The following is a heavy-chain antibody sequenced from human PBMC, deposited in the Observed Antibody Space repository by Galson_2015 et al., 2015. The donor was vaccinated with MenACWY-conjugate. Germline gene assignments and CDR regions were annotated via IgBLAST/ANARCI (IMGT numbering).Heavy chain of an antibody. CDR1: GFTFSSYA. J-gene: IGHJ3*02. Sequence: SLRLSCAASGFTFSSYAMTWVRQAPGKGLEWVSAIGGSGYRTYNSDSVKGRFTISRDNSKNTLYLQMNSLRAEGTAVYYCAKKGSGSDPNAFDIWGQGTMVTAFS. CDR2: IGGSGYRT. D-gene: IGHD3-3*01. CDR3: AKKGSGSDPNAFDI. V-gene: IGHV3-23*01.